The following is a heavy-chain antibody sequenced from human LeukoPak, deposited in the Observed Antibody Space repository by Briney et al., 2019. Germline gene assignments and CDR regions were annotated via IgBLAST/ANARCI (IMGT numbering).Heavy chain of an antibody. J-gene: IGHJ6*02. D-gene: IGHD3-3*01. CDR1: GFSVSTYA. CDR3: ADLRFLEWLSRGGGMDV. Sequence: GGSLRLSCAVSGFSVSTYAMSWVRQGPGKGLEWVSSMSGSGAKTNYADSVKGRFTISRDNSKNTLYLHMNSLRAEDTAVYYCADLRFLEWLSRGGGMDVWGQGTTVTVSS. V-gene: IGHV3-23*01. CDR2: MSGSGAKT.